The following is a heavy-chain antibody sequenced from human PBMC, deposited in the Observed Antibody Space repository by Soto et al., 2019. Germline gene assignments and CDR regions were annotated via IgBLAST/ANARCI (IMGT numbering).Heavy chain of an antibody. V-gene: IGHV3-23*01. D-gene: IGHD3-16*01. J-gene: IGHJ6*02. CDR1: GFTFSSYA. CDR3: AKGEENDYVIFSDYYGMDV. Sequence: HPGGSLRLSCAASGFTFSSYAMSWVRQAPGKGLEWVSAISGSGGSTYYADSVKGRFTISRDNSKNTLYLQMNSLRAEDTAVYYCAKGEENDYVIFSDYYGMDVWGQGTTVTVSS. CDR2: ISGSGGST.